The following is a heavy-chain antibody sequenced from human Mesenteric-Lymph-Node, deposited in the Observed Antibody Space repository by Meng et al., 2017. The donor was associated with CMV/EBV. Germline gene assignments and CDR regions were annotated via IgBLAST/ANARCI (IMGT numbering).Heavy chain of an antibody. J-gene: IGHJ4*02. V-gene: IGHV1-2*02. CDR2: INSHSAGT. D-gene: IGHD2-2*01. CDR1: GYTFTAHY. Sequence: ASVKVSCKASGYTFTAHYIHWVRQAPGQGLEWMGWINSHSAGTKYAQKFQGRVTVTRDTSITTAYMELSRLRPDDTAVYYCARSCSSSTCRAPSPDYWGQGTLVTVSS. CDR3: ARSCSSSTCRAPSPDY.